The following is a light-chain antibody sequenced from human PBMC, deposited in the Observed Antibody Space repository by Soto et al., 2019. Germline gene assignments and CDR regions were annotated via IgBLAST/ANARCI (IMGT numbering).Light chain of an antibody. V-gene: IGKV1-9*01. CDR2: GAS. Sequence: QLTQSTSSLSASVVDRVTITCRDSQGISSNLAWYQQKPGRAPKLLIFGASTLQSGVPSRFSGSGSGTDFTLTIRSLQPEDLATYFCQKLNAYPPWTVGQGTKVDIK. CDR1: QGISSN. CDR3: QKLNAYPPWT. J-gene: IGKJ1*01.